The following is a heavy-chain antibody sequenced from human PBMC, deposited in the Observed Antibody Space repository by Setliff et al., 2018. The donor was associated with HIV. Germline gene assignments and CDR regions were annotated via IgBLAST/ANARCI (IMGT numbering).Heavy chain of an antibody. D-gene: IGHD1-26*01. V-gene: IGHV3-23*01. CDR1: GFNFSNYA. CDR2: ISGSGGAT. CDR3: AKDVSDIHLVGTTTDS. Sequence: GGSLRLSCAASGFNFSNYAKTWVRQAPGKGLEWVSSISGSGGATYYADSVKGRFTLSTDNSKTILYLQMNSLGVEDTALYFCAKDVSDIHLVGTTTDSWGQGALVTVAS. J-gene: IGHJ4*02.